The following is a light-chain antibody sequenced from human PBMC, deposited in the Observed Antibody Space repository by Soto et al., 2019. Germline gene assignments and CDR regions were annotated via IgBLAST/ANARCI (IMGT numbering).Light chain of an antibody. CDR1: QSISTF. V-gene: IGKV1-5*01. J-gene: IGKJ1*01. CDR3: QQYNSYSPRT. CDR2: AAS. Sequence: DIQMTQSPASLSASLGDRVTITCRASQSISTFLNWYQQKPGNAPKSLIYAASSLESGVPSRFSGSGSGTEFTLTISSLQHDDFANYYCQQYNSYSPRTFGQGTKVDIK.